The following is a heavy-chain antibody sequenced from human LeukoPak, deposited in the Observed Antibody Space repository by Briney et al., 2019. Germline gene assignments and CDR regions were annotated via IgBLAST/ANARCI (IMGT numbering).Heavy chain of an antibody. D-gene: IGHD3-22*01. V-gene: IGHV3-21*01. CDR3: ARDPYDSSGYYRSDQYFQH. Sequence: GGSLRLSCAASGFTLSSYSMNWVRQAPGKGLEWVSSISSSSSYIYYADSVKGRFTISRDNAKNSLYLQVNSLRAEDTAVYYCARDPYDSSGYYRSDQYFQHWGQGTLVTVSS. J-gene: IGHJ1*01. CDR1: GFTLSSYS. CDR2: ISSSSSYI.